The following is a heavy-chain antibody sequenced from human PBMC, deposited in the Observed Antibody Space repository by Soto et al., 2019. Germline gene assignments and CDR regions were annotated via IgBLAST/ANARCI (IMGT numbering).Heavy chain of an antibody. CDR2: ISWNSGSI. V-gene: IGHV3-9*01. J-gene: IGHJ3*02. CDR3: AKTAPPYGSQGYYPFDI. CDR1: GFTFDAFA. D-gene: IGHD3-22*01. Sequence: EVQLVESGGDLVLPGRSLRLSCTASGFTFDAFAMHWVRQAPGKGLEWVSGISWNSGSIGYADPVKGRFTISRHNAKKSLYLEMNSLKTQDTALYYRAKTAPPYGSQGYYPFDIWGQGTLVSVSS.